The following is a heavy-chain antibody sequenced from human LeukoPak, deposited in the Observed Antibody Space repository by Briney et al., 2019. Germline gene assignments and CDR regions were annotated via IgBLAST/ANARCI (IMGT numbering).Heavy chain of an antibody. V-gene: IGHV3-21*01. Sequence: GGSLRLSCAASGFTFSSYSMNWVRQAPGKGLEWVSSISSSSSYIYYADSVKGRFTISRDNAKNSLYLQMNSLRAEDTAVYYCARGRRLGAPDAFDIWGQGTMVTVSS. CDR3: ARGRRLGAPDAFDI. D-gene: IGHD7-27*01. J-gene: IGHJ3*02. CDR2: ISSSSSYI. CDR1: GFTFSSYS.